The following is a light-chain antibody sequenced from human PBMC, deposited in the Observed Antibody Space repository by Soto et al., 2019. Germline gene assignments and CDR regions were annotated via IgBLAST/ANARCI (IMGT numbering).Light chain of an antibody. Sequence: EIILTQSPDTLSLSPGERATLSCRASQTVSSNYLAWCQQRPGQAPRLLIYGASTSAAGIPDRFSGSGSGTDFTLTITRREPEDSAVYFCQQYTGPPTTFGQGTRLEIK. CDR3: QQYTGPPTT. J-gene: IGKJ5*01. CDR2: GAS. CDR1: QTVSSNY. V-gene: IGKV3-20*01.